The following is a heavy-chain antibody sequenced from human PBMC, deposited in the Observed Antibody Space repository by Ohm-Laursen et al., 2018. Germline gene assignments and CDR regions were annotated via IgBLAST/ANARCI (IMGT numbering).Heavy chain of an antibody. Sequence: TLSLTCSVSGASISSYYWTRIRQHPGKGLEWIGYIYYSGSTYYNPSLKSRVTISVDTSKNQFSLKLSSVTAADTAVYYCARDRDDYVWGSYGHYGMDVWGQGTTVTVSS. CDR2: IYYSGST. D-gene: IGHD3-16*01. CDR3: ARDRDDYVWGSYGHYGMDV. CDR1: GASISSYY. V-gene: IGHV4-31*02. J-gene: IGHJ6*02.